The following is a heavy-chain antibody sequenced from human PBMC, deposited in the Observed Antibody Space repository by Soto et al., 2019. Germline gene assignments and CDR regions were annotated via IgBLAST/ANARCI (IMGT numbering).Heavy chain of an antibody. CDR3: AKDGGLVGAAYYFDY. V-gene: IGHV3-9*01. CDR2: ISWNSGSI. D-gene: IGHD1-26*01. Sequence: SLRLSCAASGFPFDDYAMHWVRQAPGKGLEWVSGISWNSGSIGYADSVKGRFTISRDNAKNSLYLQMNSLRAEDTALYYCAKDGGLVGAAYYFDYWGQGTLVTVSS. CDR1: GFPFDDYA. J-gene: IGHJ4*02.